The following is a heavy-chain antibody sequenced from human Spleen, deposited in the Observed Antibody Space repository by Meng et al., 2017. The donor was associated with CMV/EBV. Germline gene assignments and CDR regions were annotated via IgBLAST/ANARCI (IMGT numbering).Heavy chain of an antibody. V-gene: IGHV1-18*01. D-gene: IGHD6-19*01. J-gene: IGHJ4*02. CDR3: ARGLWRYSSGWSSYYFDY. CDR2: ISAYNGNT. CDR1: GHSFTSNG. Sequence: VHVSLQASGHSFTSNGISGVRQDPGQGLEWMGWISAYNGNTNYAQKLQGRVTMTTDTSTSTAYMELRSLRSDDTAVYYCARGLWRYSSGWSSYYFDYWGQGTLVTVSS.